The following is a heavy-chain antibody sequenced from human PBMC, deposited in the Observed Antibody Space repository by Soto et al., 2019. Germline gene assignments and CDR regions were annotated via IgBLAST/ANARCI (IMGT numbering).Heavy chain of an antibody. CDR1: GFTFSDYA. CDR2: VSHDGRNT. CDR3: AKDMKWGGMTTIHYFDS. D-gene: IGHD4-17*01. J-gene: IGHJ4*02. V-gene: IGHV3-30*18. Sequence: PGGSLRLSCAASGFTFSDYAMHWVRQAPGKGLEWVAVVSHDGRNTHYADSVKGQFTISRDNAKSSLFLQMNSLRPDDTALYYCAKDMKWGGMTTIHYFDSWGQGTLVTVSS.